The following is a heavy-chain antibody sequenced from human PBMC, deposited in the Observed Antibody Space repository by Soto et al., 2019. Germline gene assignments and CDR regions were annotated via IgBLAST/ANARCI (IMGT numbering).Heavy chain of an antibody. CDR1: GFTFSSYA. CDR2: ISGSGGST. Sequence: EVQLLESGGGLVQPGGSLRLSCAASGFTFSSYAMSWVRQAPGKGLEWVSAISGSGGSTYYADSVKGRFTISRDNSKNTLYLQMNSLRAEDTAVYYCAKDGGYGDYPDDAFDIWGQGTMVTVSS. D-gene: IGHD4-17*01. V-gene: IGHV3-23*01. CDR3: AKDGGYGDYPDDAFDI. J-gene: IGHJ3*02.